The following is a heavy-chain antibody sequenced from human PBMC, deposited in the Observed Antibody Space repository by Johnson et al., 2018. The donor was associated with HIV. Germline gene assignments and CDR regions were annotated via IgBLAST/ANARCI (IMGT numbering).Heavy chain of an antibody. J-gene: IGHJ3*02. CDR2: IWYDGSNK. D-gene: IGHD4-17*01. Sequence: VQLVESGGGVVQPGRSLRLSCAASGFTFSSYGMHWVRQAPGKGLEWVAVIWYDGSNKYYADYVKGRFTISRDNSKNTLYLQMNSLRVEDTAVYYCAKGADYADYEGAFDIWGQGAMVTVSS. CDR1: GFTFSSYG. CDR3: AKGADYADYEGAFDI. V-gene: IGHV3-33*06.